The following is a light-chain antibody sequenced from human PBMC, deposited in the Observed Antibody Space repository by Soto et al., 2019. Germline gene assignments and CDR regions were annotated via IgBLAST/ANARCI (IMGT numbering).Light chain of an antibody. CDR1: SSDVGGYNY. CDR2: DVS. CDR3: SSYTSSSTLSPYV. V-gene: IGLV2-14*03. Sequence: QSALTQPASVSGSPGQSITISCTGTSSDVGGYNYVSWYQHHPGKAPKLMIYDVSNRPSGVSNRFSGSKSGNTASLIISGLQAEDEADYYCSSYTSSSTLSPYVFGPGTKVPVL. J-gene: IGLJ1*01.